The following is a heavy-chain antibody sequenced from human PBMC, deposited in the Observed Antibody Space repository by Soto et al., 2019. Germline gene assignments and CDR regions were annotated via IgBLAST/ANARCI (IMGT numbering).Heavy chain of an antibody. D-gene: IGHD6-19*01. CDR3: ASAAVTGTAGLDF. Sequence: GASVKVSCKASGYTFSGFYMHWVRQAPGQGLEWMGWINPNSSGTKSAEKFQGRVTMTRDTSISTAYMELSRLTSDDTAVYYCASAAVTGTAGLDFWGQGTQVTVSS. CDR2: INPNSSGT. J-gene: IGHJ4*02. V-gene: IGHV1-2*02. CDR1: GYTFSGFY.